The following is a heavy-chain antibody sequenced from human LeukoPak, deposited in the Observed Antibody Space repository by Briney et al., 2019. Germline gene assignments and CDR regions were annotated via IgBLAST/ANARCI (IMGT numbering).Heavy chain of an antibody. CDR3: ARVFSGTYLNYHHFDY. Sequence: NPGRSLRLSCAASGFTFSHYSMNCVRQAPGKGLEWVSSISSSSSYIYYADSVKGRFTVSRNNAKNSLYLQMNSLRAEDTAVYYCARVFSGTYLNYHHFDYWGQGTLVTVSS. J-gene: IGHJ4*02. V-gene: IGHV3-21*01. CDR2: ISSSSSYI. CDR1: GFTFSHYS. D-gene: IGHD1-26*01.